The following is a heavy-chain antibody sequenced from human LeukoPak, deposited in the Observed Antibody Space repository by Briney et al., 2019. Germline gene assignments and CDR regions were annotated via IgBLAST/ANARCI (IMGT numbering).Heavy chain of an antibody. CDR3: AKERGSGNYYFALDV. D-gene: IGHD3-10*01. Sequence: PGGSLRLSCAVSGLSFNSYGMHWVRQAPGKGLEWVAGISYDGSNTYYADSVKGRFTISRDNSKTTLYLQMNRLRPEDTAVYYCAKERGSGNYYFALDVWGQGTTVTVSS. CDR2: ISYDGSNT. CDR1: GLSFNSYG. J-gene: IGHJ6*02. V-gene: IGHV3-30*18.